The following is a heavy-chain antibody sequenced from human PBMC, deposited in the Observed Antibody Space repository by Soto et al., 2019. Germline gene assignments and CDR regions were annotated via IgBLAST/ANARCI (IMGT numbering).Heavy chain of an antibody. V-gene: IGHV3-30-3*01. J-gene: IGHJ5*02. D-gene: IGHD4-17*01. CDR1: GFTFSSYA. Sequence: QVQLVESGGGVVQPGRSLRLSCAASGFTFSSYAMHWVRQAPGKGLEWVAVISYDGSNKYYADSVKGRFTISRDNSKNTLYLQMNSLRAEDTAVYYCATTVTKVSWFDPWGQGTLVTVSS. CDR2: ISYDGSNK. CDR3: ATTVTKVSWFDP.